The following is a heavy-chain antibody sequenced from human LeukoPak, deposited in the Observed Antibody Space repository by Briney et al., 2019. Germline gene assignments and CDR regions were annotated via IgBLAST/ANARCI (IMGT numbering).Heavy chain of an antibody. D-gene: IGHD2-15*01. CDR3: ANVRNTISLGGYFDF. V-gene: IGHV3-23*01. J-gene: IGHJ4*02. CDR1: GFTFSRYP. CDR2: ICGIGGSG. Sequence: GGSLRLPCAPSGFTFSRYPMSWVRQAPGKGLGGVSGICGIGGSGYCADSVKGRFTISRDNSNNTLYLQMNNLRAEGTAVYDGANVRNTISLGGYFDFWGQGTLVTVSS.